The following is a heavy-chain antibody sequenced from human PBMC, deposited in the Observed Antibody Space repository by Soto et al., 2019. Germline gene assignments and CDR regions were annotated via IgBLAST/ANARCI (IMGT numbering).Heavy chain of an antibody. CDR2: ISGSGGST. Sequence: ESGGGLVQPGGSLRLSCAASGFTFSSYAMSWVRQAPGKALEWVSAISGSGGSTYYADSVKGRFTISRDNSKNTQYLQMNSLGAEDTAVYYCANGLLLWRRTRYYGMDVWGQGTTVTVSS. D-gene: IGHD3-16*01. V-gene: IGHV3-23*01. CDR1: GFTFSSYA. CDR3: ANGLLLWRRTRYYGMDV. J-gene: IGHJ6*02.